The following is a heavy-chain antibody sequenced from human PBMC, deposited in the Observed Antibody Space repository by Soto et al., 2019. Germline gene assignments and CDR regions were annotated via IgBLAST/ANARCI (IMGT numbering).Heavy chain of an antibody. D-gene: IGHD2-2*01. J-gene: IGHJ6*02. V-gene: IGHV3-48*02. CDR3: ARVSRIEVRSSTSCYLYYYYYGMDV. CDR1: GFTFSSYS. Sequence: GGSLRLSCAASGFTFSSYSMNWVRQAPGKGLEWVSYISSSSSTIYYADSVKGRFTISRDNAKNSLYLQMNSLRDEDTAVYYCARVSRIEVRSSTSCYLYYYYYGMDVWGQGTTVTVSS. CDR2: ISSSSSTI.